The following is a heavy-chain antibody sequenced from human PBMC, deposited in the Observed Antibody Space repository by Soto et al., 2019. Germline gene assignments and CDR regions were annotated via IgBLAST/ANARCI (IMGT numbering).Heavy chain of an antibody. Sequence: ATGGTFSSYAISWVRQAPGQGLEWMGGIIPIFGTANYAQKFQGRVTITADESTSTAYMELSSLRSEDTAVYYCARAAIGPAAYAAYYYYGMDVWGQGTTVTVSS. CDR1: GGTFSSYA. CDR3: ARAAIGPAAYAAYYYYGMDV. D-gene: IGHD2-2*01. CDR2: IIPIFGTA. V-gene: IGHV1-69*01. J-gene: IGHJ6*02.